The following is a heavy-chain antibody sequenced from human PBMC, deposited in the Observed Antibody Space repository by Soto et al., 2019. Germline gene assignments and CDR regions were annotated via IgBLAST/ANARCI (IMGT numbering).Heavy chain of an antibody. Sequence: SETLSLTCTVSGGSISSYYWIWIRQPPGKGLEWIGYIYYSGSTNYNPSLKSRVTISVDTSKNQFSLKLSSVTAADTAVYYCARVRGSHGMDVWGQGTTVTVSS. D-gene: IGHD3-10*01. V-gene: IGHV4-59*01. CDR2: IYYSGST. J-gene: IGHJ6*02. CDR3: ARVRGSHGMDV. CDR1: GGSISSYY.